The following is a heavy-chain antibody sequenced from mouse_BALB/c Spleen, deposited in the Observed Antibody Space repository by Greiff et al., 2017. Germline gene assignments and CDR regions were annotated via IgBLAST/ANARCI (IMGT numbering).Heavy chain of an antibody. CDR1: GYAFSSSW. J-gene: IGHJ2*01. CDR2: INPSTGYT. Sequence: VQLQQSGPELVKPGASVKISCKASGYAFSSSWMNWVKQRPGQGLEWIGYINPSTGYTEYNQKFKDKATLTADKSSSTAYMQLSSLTSEDSAVYYCARSEGLLPGYWGQGTTLTVSS. D-gene: IGHD2-3*01. CDR3: ARSEGLLPGY. V-gene: IGHV1S26*01.